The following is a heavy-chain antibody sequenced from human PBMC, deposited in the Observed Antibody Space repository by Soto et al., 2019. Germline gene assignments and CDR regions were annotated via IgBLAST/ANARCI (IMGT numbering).Heavy chain of an antibody. CDR3: AGGSGYDPQPFDY. J-gene: IGHJ4*02. Sequence: SVKVSFKASCYTFTSYGISWVRQAPGQGLEWMGWISAYNGNTNYAQKLQGRVTMTTDTSTSTAYMELRSLRPDDTAVYYCAGGSGYDPQPFDYWGQGTLVTVSS. CDR1: CYTFTSYG. D-gene: IGHD5-12*01. CDR2: ISAYNGNT. V-gene: IGHV1-18*01.